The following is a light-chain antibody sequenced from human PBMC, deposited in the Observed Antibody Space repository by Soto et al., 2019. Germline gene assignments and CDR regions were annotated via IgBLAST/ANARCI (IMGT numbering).Light chain of an antibody. CDR2: DNN. J-gene: IGLJ1*01. CDR3: GTWDFGPNAYV. CDR1: NSNIGSDY. V-gene: IGLV1-51*01. Sequence: QSVLTQPPSVSAAPGQKVTISCSGTNSNIGSDYVSWYQQVPGTAPKLLIYDNNKRQPEIPDRFSGSKSGTSATLGITGLQTGDEADYYCGTWDFGPNAYVFGTGTKVTVL.